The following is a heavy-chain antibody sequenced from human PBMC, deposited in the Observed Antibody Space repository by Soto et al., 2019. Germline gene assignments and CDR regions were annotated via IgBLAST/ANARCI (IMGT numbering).Heavy chain of an antibody. Sequence: QVQLVESGGGVVQPGRSLRLSCAASGFTFSAYGMHWVRQAPGEGLEWVAVIWYDGGSEYYADSVEGRFTVSRDNAKNTVYLHMDTLRGDDTAVYYCARAHGPSRGSCLALWGRGTLVTVSA. V-gene: IGHV3-33*01. CDR1: GFTFSAYG. CDR2: IWYDGGSE. J-gene: IGHJ4*02. D-gene: IGHD6-19*01. CDR3: ARAHGPSRGSCLAL.